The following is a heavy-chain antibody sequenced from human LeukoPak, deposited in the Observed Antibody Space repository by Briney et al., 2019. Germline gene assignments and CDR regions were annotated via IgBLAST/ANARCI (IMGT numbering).Heavy chain of an antibody. CDR3: ARGTLWELRGESLGY. V-gene: IGHV3-11*04. CDR2: TSSSGSSR. D-gene: IGHD1-26*01. Sequence: PGGSLRLSCAVSGFSFSDYYMSWIRQAPGKGLEWVSYTSSSGSSRYYADSVKGRFTISRDNSKNTLYLQMGSLRAEDMAVYYCARGTLWELRGESLGYWGQGTLVTVSS. CDR1: GFSFSDYY. J-gene: IGHJ4*02.